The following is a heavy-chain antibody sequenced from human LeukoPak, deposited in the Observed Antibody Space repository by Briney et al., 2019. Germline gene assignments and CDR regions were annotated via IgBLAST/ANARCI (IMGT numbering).Heavy chain of an antibody. CDR3: AKFRAAGTPWFDP. D-gene: IGHD6-13*01. CDR1: GFMFNKYG. Sequence: GGSLRLSCVASGFMFNKYGMSWVRQAPGKGLEWVSVISGVGGRTYYGDSVKGRFTISRDNSKNTLYLQMNSLRAEDTAVYYCAKFRAAGTPWFDPWGQGTLVTVSS. CDR2: ISGVGGRT. J-gene: IGHJ5*02. V-gene: IGHV3-23*01.